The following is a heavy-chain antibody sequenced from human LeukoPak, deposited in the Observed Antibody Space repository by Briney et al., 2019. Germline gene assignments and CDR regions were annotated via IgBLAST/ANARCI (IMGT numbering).Heavy chain of an antibody. CDR1: GFTFSSYS. V-gene: IGHV3-48*01. J-gene: IGHJ4*02. CDR2: ISGSSSTI. CDR3: AKETPYYDSSGHYYSYGTVADY. D-gene: IGHD3-22*01. Sequence: GGSLRLSCAASGFTFSSYSMNWVRQAPGKGLEWGSYISGSSSTIYYADSVKGRFTISRDNGKNTLYLQMNSLRAEDTAVYYCAKETPYYDSSGHYYSYGTVADYWGQGTLVTVSS.